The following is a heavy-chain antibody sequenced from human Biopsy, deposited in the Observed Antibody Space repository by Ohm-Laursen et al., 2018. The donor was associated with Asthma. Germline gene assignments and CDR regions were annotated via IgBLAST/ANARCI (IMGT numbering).Heavy chain of an antibody. CDR2: VYYSGST. Sequence: GTLSLTCTVSGGSINNFYWSWIRQPPGKGLESIGHVYYSGSTNYNPSLKSRVTISIDASKNQFSLKLTSVTAADTAVYYCARGVDRVTGLLDHFDTWGQGTLVTVSS. V-gene: IGHV4-59*01. D-gene: IGHD2-21*02. CDR1: GGSINNFY. J-gene: IGHJ4*02. CDR3: ARGVDRVTGLLDHFDT.